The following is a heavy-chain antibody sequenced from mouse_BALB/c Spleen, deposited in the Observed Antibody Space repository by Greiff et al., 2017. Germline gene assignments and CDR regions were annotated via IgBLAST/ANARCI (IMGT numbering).Heavy chain of an antibody. CDR3: ARRGDYLAWFAY. J-gene: IGHJ3*01. V-gene: IGHV1-54*01. CDR2: INPGSGGT. D-gene: IGHD2-4*01. Sequence: QVQLKESGAELVRPGTSVKVSCKASGYAFTNYLIEWVKQRPGQGLEWIGVINPGSGGTNYNEKFKGKATLTADKSSSTAYMQLSSLTSDDSAVYFCARRGDYLAWFAYWGQGTLVTVSA. CDR1: GYAFTNYL.